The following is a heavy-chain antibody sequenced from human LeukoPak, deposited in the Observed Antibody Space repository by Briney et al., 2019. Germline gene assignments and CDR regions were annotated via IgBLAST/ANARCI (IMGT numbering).Heavy chain of an antibody. CDR2: IYSGDTT. D-gene: IGHD3-10*01. CDR1: GFTVSSNY. V-gene: IGHV3-53*01. J-gene: IGHJ4*02. CDR3: AKDIHLSFPPLWFLY. Sequence: GALRLSCAASGFTVSSNYMSWVRQVPGKGLEWVSIIYSGDTTYYADSVKGRFTISRDNSKNTLYLQMSSLGAEDTAVYYCAKDIHLSFPPLWFLYWGQGTLVTVSS.